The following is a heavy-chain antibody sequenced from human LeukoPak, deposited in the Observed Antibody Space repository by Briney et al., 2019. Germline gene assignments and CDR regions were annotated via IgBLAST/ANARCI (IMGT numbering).Heavy chain of an antibody. Sequence: TSETLSLTCTVSGGSTSSYYWSWIRQPAGKGLEWIGRIYTSGNTNYNPSLKSRVTMSVATSKNQFSLKLNSVTAADTAVYYCARGYNWNYLDAFDIWGQGTMVTVSS. D-gene: IGHD1-7*01. V-gene: IGHV4-4*07. CDR1: GGSTSSYY. CDR3: ARGYNWNYLDAFDI. CDR2: IYTSGNT. J-gene: IGHJ3*02.